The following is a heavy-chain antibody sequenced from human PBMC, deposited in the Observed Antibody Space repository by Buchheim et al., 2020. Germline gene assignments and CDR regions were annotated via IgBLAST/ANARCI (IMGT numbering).Heavy chain of an antibody. CDR2: VSGRGATT. CDR1: GFTFSNYA. CDR3: AKEVASLGTRFDY. J-gene: IGHJ4*02. Sequence: EVQLVESGGGLVQPGGSLRLSCAASGFTFSNYAISWVRQAPGKGLEWVSVVSGRGATTYYADPVKGRFTISRDNSKNTLYLQMNSLTAEDTAVYYCAKEVASLGTRFDYWGQGTL. V-gene: IGHV3-23*04. D-gene: IGHD2-15*01.